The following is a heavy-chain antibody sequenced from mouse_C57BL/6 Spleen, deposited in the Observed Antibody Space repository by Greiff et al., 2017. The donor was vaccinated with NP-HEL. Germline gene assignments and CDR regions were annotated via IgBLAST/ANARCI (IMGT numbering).Heavy chain of an antibody. J-gene: IGHJ4*01. V-gene: IGHV1-5*01. CDR3: TREDYDYDEYYYAMDY. CDR1: GYTFTSYW. Sequence: VQLQQSGTVLARPGASVKMSCKTSGYTFTSYWMHWVKQRPGQGLEWIGAIYPGNSDTSYNQKFKGKAKLTAVTSASTAYMELSSLTNEDSAVYYCTREDYDYDEYYYAMDYWGQGTSVTVSS. CDR2: IYPGNSDT. D-gene: IGHD2-4*01.